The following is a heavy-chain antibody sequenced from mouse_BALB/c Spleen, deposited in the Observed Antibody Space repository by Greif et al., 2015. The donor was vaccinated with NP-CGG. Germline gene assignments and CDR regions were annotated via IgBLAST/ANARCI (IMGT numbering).Heavy chain of an antibody. V-gene: IGHV1-80*01. CDR3: AREDYGTRCFDA. D-gene: IGHD1-1*01. CDR2: FYPGDGDT. Sequence: VKVVESGAELVRPGSSVKISCKASGYAFSSYWMNWVKQRPGQGLEWIGQFYPGDGDTNYNGKFKGKATLTADKSSSTAYMQLSSLTSEDSAVYFCAREDYGTRCFDAWGAGTTVTVSP. J-gene: IGHJ1*01. CDR1: GYAFSSYW.